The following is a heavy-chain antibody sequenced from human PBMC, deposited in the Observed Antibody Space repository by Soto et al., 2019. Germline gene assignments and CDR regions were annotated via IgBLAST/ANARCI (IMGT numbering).Heavy chain of an antibody. CDR3: ARRYSSSWPFDY. Sequence: GGSLRLSCAASGFTFSSYGMHWVRQAPGKGLEWLAVIWYDGSNKYYADSVKGRFTISRDNSKNTLYLQMNSLRAEDTAVYYCARRYSSSWPFDYWGQGTLVTVSS. V-gene: IGHV3-33*01. CDR2: IWYDGSNK. D-gene: IGHD6-13*01. J-gene: IGHJ4*02. CDR1: GFTFSSYG.